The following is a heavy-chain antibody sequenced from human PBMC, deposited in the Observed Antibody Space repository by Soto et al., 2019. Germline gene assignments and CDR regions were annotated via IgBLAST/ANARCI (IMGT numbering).Heavy chain of an antibody. D-gene: IGHD1-26*01. J-gene: IGHJ4*02. CDR2: IIPIFVTA. CDR1: GGTFGSYS. Sequence: QVQLLQSGAGWRKPGSSVRVSCKASGGTFGSYSINWGRQAPGQGLEWMGEIIPIFVTANYAQKFPGRVTITADESTSTAYMELSSLRSEDTAVYYCARDGGRHSGGMDYWGQGTLVTVSS. CDR3: ARDGGRHSGGMDY. V-gene: IGHV1-69*01.